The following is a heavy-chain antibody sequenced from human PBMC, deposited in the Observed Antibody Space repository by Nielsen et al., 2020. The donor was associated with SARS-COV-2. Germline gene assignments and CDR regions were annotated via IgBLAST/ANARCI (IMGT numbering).Heavy chain of an antibody. CDR3: ARDARPSIAARDPIDY. Sequence: GESLKISCAASGFTFSSYAMHWVRQAPGKGLEWVAVISYDGSNKYYADSVKGRFTISRDNSKNTLYLQMNSLRAEDTAVYYCARDARPSIAARDPIDYWGQGTLVTVSS. D-gene: IGHD6-6*01. J-gene: IGHJ4*02. V-gene: IGHV3-30-3*01. CDR1: GFTFSSYA. CDR2: ISYDGSNK.